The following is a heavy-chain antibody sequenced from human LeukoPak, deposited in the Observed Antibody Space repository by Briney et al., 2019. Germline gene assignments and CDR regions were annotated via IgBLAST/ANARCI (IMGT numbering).Heavy chain of an antibody. CDR3: ARLAYCGGDCYSDAFDI. V-gene: IGHV4-59*01. Sequence: SETLSLTCTVSGGPISSYYWSWIRQPPGKGLEWIGYIYYSGSTNYNPSLKSRVTISVDTSKNQFSLKLSSVTAADTAVYYCARLAYCGGDCYSDAFDIWGQGTMVTVSS. CDR1: GGPISSYY. J-gene: IGHJ3*02. D-gene: IGHD2-21*02. CDR2: IYYSGST.